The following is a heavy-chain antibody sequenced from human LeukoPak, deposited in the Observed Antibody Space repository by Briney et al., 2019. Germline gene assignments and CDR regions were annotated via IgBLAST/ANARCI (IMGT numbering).Heavy chain of an antibody. CDR3: ATVTKVDFNY. CDR1: GFTFSSYT. D-gene: IGHD4-11*01. J-gene: IGHJ4*02. CDR2: VSVEGIGR. Sequence: PGRSLRLSCAASGFTFSSYTFYWFRQAPGRGLEWVASVSVEGIGRYFPGSVEGRFAISRDDSTKSVFLQMSNLRPEDTAVYFCATVTKVDFNYWGQGTLVTVSS. V-gene: IGHV3-30*09.